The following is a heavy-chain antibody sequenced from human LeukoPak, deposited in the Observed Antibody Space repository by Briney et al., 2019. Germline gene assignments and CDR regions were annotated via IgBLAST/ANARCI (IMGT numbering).Heavy chain of an antibody. D-gene: IGHD4-23*01. CDR2: IIPIFGTA. V-gene: IGHV1-69*01. CDR1: GGTFSSYA. CDR3: ARYLLGNYGGNSVGYYYGMDV. J-gene: IGHJ6*02. Sequence: SVKVSRKASGGTFSSYAISWVRQAPGQGLEWMGGIIPIFGTANYAQKFQGRVTITADESTSTAYMELSSLRSEDTAVYYCARYLLGNYGGNSVGYYYGMDVWGQGTTVTVSS.